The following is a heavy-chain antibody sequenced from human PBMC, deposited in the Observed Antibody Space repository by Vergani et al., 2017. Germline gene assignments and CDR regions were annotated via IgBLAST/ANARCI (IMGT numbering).Heavy chain of an antibody. CDR1: GGSISSYY. CDR2: IYTSGRT. V-gene: IGHV4-4*07. D-gene: IGHD2-2*01. J-gene: IGHJ4*02. Sequence: QVQLQESGPGLVKPSETLSLTCTVSGGSISSYYWSWIRQPAGKGLEWIGRIYTSGRTNYNPSLKSRVTMSVDTSKNQFSLKLSSVTAADTAVYYCARDYCSSTSCFLDYWGQGTLVTVSS. CDR3: ARDYCSSTSCFLDY.